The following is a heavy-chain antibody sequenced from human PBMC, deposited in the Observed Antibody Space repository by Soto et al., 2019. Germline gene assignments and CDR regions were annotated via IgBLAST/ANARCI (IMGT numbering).Heavy chain of an antibody. CDR3: AGGSSGYYGYENYYYGMDV. J-gene: IGHJ6*02. D-gene: IGHD5-12*01. Sequence: ASVKVSCKVSGYTFTGYYINWVRQATGQGLEWMGWLNPNGGNTGYAQKFQGRVTMTRNTSISTAYMELSSLRSEDTAVYYCAGGSSGYYGYENYYYGMDVWGQGTTVTVSS. V-gene: IGHV1-8*01. CDR2: LNPNGGNT. CDR1: GYTFTGYY.